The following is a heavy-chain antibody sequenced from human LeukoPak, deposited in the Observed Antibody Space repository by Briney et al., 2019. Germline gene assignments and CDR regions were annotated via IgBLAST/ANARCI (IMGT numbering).Heavy chain of an antibody. CDR3: ARGLYCSGGSCYGLDAFDI. CDR2: INPSGGST. CDR1: GGTFSSYA. D-gene: IGHD2-15*01. Sequence: ASVKVSCKASGGTFSSYAISWVRQAPGQGLEWMGIINPSGGSTSYAQKFQGRVTMTRDTSTSTVYMELSSLRSEDTAVYYCARGLYCSGGSCYGLDAFDIWGQGTMVTVFS. V-gene: IGHV1-46*01. J-gene: IGHJ3*02.